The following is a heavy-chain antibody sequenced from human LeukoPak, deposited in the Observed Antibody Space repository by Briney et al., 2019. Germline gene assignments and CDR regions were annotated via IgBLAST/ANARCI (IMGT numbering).Heavy chain of an antibody. J-gene: IGHJ4*02. CDR2: INPNSGGT. CDR3: ARNYDFWSGYVY. Sequence: ASVKVSCKASGYTFTGYYMHWVRQAPGQGLEWMGWINPNSGGTNYAQKFQGRVTMTRDTSISTAYMELSRLGSDDTAVYYCARNYDFWSGYVYWGQGTLVTVSS. CDR1: GYTFTGYY. V-gene: IGHV1-2*02. D-gene: IGHD3-3*01.